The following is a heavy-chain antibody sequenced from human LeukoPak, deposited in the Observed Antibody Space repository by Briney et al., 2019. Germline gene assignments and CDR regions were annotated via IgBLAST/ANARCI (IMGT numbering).Heavy chain of an antibody. CDR1: GGTFSSYA. CDR3: ARDRGDVVVPAAMHY. D-gene: IGHD2-2*01. V-gene: IGHV1-69*13. CDR2: IIPIFGTA. J-gene: IGHJ4*02. Sequence: ASVKVSCKASGGTFSSYAISWVRQAPGQGLEWMGGIIPIFGTASYAQKFQGRVTITADESTSTAYMELSSLRSEDTAVYYWARDRGDVVVPAAMHYWGQGTLVTVSS.